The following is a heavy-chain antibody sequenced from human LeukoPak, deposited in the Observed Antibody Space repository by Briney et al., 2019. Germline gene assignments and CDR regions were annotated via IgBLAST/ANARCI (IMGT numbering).Heavy chain of an antibody. J-gene: IGHJ4*02. CDR3: ARDAGGGYSTYFDY. D-gene: IGHD6-13*01. V-gene: IGHV4-30-2*01. CDR2: IYHSGST. CDR1: GGSISSGGYS. Sequence: SQTLSLTCAVSGGSISSGGYSWSWIRQPPGKGLEWIGYIYHSGSTYYNPSLKSRVTISVDRSKNQFSLKLSSVTAADTAVYYCARDAGGGYSTYFDYWGQGTLVTVSS.